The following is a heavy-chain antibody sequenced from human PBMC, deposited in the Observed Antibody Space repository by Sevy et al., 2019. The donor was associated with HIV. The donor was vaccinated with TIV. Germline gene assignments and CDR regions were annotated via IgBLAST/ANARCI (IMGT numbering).Heavy chain of an antibody. V-gene: IGHV3-23*01. J-gene: IGHJ4*02. Sequence: GGSLRLSCAASGFTFSIYVMSWVRQAPGKGLEWVSGISGSYNSTYYADSVKGRFTISRDNSKNTLYLQMNSLRAEDTAVYYCAKDLYYDTSLFDYWGQGTLVTVSS. CDR2: ISGSYNST. CDR1: GFTFSIYV. CDR3: AKDLYYDTSLFDY. D-gene: IGHD3-22*01.